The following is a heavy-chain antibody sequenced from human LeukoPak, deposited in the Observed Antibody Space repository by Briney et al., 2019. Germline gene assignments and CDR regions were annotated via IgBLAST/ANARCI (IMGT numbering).Heavy chain of an antibody. CDR3: ARGGTVTNFGY. V-gene: IGHV4-59*01. J-gene: IGHJ4*02. CDR1: GGSISSYY. Sequence: PSETLSLSCTVSGGSISSYYWSWVRQPPGKGLEWIGYVYYSGSTNYNPSLKSRVTISLDMSKNQFSLKLSSVTAADTAVYYCARGGTVTNFGYWGQGTLVTVSS. CDR2: VYYSGST. D-gene: IGHD4-17*01.